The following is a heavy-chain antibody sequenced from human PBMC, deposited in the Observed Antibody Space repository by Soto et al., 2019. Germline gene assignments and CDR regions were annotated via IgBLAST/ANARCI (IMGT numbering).Heavy chain of an antibody. CDR3: ARRYGDYFDF. D-gene: IGHD4-17*01. CDR1: GVSIRSNY. J-gene: IGHJ4*02. V-gene: IGHV4-59*08. Sequence: SETLSLTCIVSGVSIRSNYWSWIRQPPGKGLELIGYLYYSGTPHYNPSLKSRVTISVATSKNQFSLKLSSVTAADTAVYYCARRYGDYFDFWGQGTLVTVSS. CDR2: LYYSGTP.